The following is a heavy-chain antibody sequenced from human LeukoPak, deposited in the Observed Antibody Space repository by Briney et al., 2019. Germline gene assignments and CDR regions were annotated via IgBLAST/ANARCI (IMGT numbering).Heavy chain of an antibody. V-gene: IGHV3-64*01. J-gene: IGHJ5*02. CDR3: ARKLYYYDTSPAGWFDP. CDR1: GFTFSSYA. CDR2: MSSNGGST. Sequence: PGGSLRLSCAASGFTFSSYAMHWVGQAPGKGLEYVSAMSSNGGSTYYANSVKGRFTISRDNSKNTLYLQMGSLRAEDMAVYHCARKLYYYDTSPAGWFDPWGQGTLVTVSS. D-gene: IGHD3-22*01.